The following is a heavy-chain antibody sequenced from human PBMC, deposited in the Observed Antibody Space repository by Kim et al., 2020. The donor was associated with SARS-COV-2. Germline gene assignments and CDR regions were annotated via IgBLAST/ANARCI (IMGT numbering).Heavy chain of an antibody. Sequence: SGKGRFTISRDDSKSIAYLQMNSLKTEDTAVYYCTRVLQIRGYLNEGYDYWGQGTLVTVSS. D-gene: IGHD3-22*01. V-gene: IGHV3-49*02. J-gene: IGHJ4*02. CDR3: TRVLQIRGYLNEGYDY.